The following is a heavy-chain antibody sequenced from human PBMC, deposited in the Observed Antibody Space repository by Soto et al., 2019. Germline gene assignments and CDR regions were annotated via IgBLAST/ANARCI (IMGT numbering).Heavy chain of an antibody. V-gene: IGHV5-10-1*01. Sequence: GESLKISCKGSGYSFTSYWIGWVRQMPGKGLEWMGRIDPSYSYTNYSPSFQGHVTISADKSISTAYLQWSSLKASDTAMYYCARRLSIYYYGMDVWGQGTTVTVSS. CDR3: ARRLSIYYYGMDV. J-gene: IGHJ6*02. CDR2: IDPSYSYT. CDR1: GYSFTSYW.